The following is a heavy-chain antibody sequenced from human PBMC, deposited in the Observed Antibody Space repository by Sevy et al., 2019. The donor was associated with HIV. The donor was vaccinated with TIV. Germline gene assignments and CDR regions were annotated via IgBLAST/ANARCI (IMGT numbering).Heavy chain of an antibody. V-gene: IGHV3-15*01. Sequence: GGSLRLPCAASGFTFSNAWMSWVRQAPGKGLEWVGRIKSKTDGGTTDYAAPVKGRFTISRDDSKNTLYLQMNSLKTEDTAVYYDTTAEVVPAAIAVWYTFDIWGQGTMVTVSS. D-gene: IGHD2-2*01. CDR3: TTAEVVPAAIAVWYTFDI. CDR1: GFTFSNAW. CDR2: IKSKTDGGTT. J-gene: IGHJ3*02.